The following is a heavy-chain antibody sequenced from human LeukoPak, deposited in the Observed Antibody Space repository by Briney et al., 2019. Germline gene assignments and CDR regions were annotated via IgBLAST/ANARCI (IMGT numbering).Heavy chain of an antibody. CDR3: AKVPAVWFGELLTPFDY. CDR1: GFTFSSYA. Sequence: PGGSLRLSCAASGFTFSSYAMSWVRQAPGKGLEWVSAISGGSTYYADSVKGRFTISRDNSKNTLYLQMNSLRAEDTAVYYCAKVPAVWFGELLTPFDYWGQGTLVTVSS. CDR2: ISGGST. D-gene: IGHD3-10*01. J-gene: IGHJ4*02. V-gene: IGHV3-23*01.